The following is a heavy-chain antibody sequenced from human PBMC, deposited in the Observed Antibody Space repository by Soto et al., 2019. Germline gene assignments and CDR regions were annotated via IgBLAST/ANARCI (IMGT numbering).Heavy chain of an antibody. CDR3: ARPLRAYYYDSSGPGDWFDP. Sequence: SETLSLTCTVSGGSISSGDYYWSWIRQPPGKGLEWIGYIYYSGSTYYNPSLKSRVTISVDTSKNQFSLKLSSVTAADTAVYYCARPLRAYYYDSSGPGDWFDPWGQGTLVTVSS. CDR2: IYYSGST. D-gene: IGHD3-22*01. J-gene: IGHJ5*02. V-gene: IGHV4-30-4*02. CDR1: GGSISSGDYY.